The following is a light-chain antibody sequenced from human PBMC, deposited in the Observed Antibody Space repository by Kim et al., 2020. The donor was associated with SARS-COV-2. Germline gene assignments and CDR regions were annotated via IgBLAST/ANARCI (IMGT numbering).Light chain of an antibody. CDR1: SLRSSY. CDR3: NSRDSSGNHLV. CDR2: GRK. J-gene: IGLJ3*02. Sequence: SSELTQDPAVSVALGQTVRITCQGDSLRSSYANWYQQKPGQPPVLVIYGRKIRPSGIPDRFSGSSSGNTASLTITGAQAEDEADYYCNSRDSSGNHLVFGGGTQLTVL. V-gene: IGLV3-19*01.